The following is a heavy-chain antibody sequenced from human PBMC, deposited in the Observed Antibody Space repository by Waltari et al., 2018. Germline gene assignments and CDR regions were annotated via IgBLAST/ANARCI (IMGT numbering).Heavy chain of an antibody. CDR3: ARAMGGYEYFQH. Sequence: VQLIQSGAEVKKPGATVKISCKASAHTFTDYYIHWVQQAPGQRLEWMGWINAGNGNTKYSQKFQGRVTITRDTSASTAYMELSSLRSEDTAVYYCARAMGGYEYFQHWGQGTLVTVSS. D-gene: IGHD1-26*01. V-gene: IGHV1-3*01. CDR2: INAGNGNT. J-gene: IGHJ1*01. CDR1: AHTFTDYY.